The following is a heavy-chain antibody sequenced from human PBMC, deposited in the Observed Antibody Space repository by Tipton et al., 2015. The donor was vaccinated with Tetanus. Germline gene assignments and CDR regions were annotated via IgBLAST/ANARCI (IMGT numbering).Heavy chain of an antibody. J-gene: IGHJ4*02. CDR3: AREADCSGGSCFAGGFDN. CDR1: GFIFSSYG. CDR2: SWYEGTDQ. V-gene: IGHV3-33*01. Sequence: SLRLSCAASGFIFSSYGIHWVRQAPGKGLEWVAVSWYEGTDQYYADSGKGRFTLSRDNSKNTLCLKKNSLRAEDTALYYCAREADCSGGSCFAGGFDNWGQGTQVTVSS. D-gene: IGHD2-15*01.